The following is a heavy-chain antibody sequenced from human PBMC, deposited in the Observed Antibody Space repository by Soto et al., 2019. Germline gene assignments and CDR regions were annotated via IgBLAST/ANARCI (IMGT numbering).Heavy chain of an antibody. CDR3: AREIDGYYGMDV. V-gene: IGHV1-69*12. J-gene: IGHJ6*02. Sequence: QVQLVQSGAEVKKPGSSVKVSCKASGGTFSTDSISWVRQAPGQGLEWMGGIIPMCGTANNAQKFQGRVNITADESTSTDYMELSSLRSEDTAVYFCAREIDGYYGMDVWGQGTTVTVAS. CDR1: GGTFSTDS. CDR2: IIPMCGTA.